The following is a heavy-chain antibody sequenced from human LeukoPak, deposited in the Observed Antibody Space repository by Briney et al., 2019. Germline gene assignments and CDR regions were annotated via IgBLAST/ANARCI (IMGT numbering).Heavy chain of an antibody. V-gene: IGHV4-39*01. CDR2: IYYSGST. Sequence: PSETLSLTCTVSGGSISSSSYYWGWISQPPGKGLEWIGRIYYSGSTCYNPSLKSRVTISVDTSKNQFSLKLSSVTAADTAVYYCARGYCSGGSCYSWSAGWFDPWGQGTLVTVSS. CDR1: GGSISSSSYY. J-gene: IGHJ5*02. D-gene: IGHD2-15*01. CDR3: ARGYCSGGSCYSWSAGWFDP.